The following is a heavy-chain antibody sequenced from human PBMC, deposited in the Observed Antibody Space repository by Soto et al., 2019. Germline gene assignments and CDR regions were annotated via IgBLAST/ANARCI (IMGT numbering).Heavy chain of an antibody. CDR1: GFTFSSYA. CDR2: ISGSGGST. J-gene: IGHJ4*02. Sequence: GGSLRLSCAASGFTFSSYAMSWVRQAPGKGLEWVSAISGSGGSTYYADSVKGRFTISRDNSKNTLYLQMNSLRAEDTAVYYCAMGVDYDYIWGSYQRGRYFDYWGQGTLVTVSS. V-gene: IGHV3-23*01. CDR3: AMGVDYDYIWGSYQRGRYFDY. D-gene: IGHD3-16*02.